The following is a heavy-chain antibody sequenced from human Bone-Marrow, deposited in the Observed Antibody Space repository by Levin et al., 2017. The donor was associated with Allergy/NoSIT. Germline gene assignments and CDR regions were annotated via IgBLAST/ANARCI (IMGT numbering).Heavy chain of an antibody. Sequence: PGGSLRLSCAASGFTFSNAWMSWVRQAPGKGLEWVGRIKSKTDGGTTDYAAPVKGRFTISRDDSKNTLYLQMNSLKTEDTAVYYCTTSDYIWGSYSQSGPPWVSHYDYDYMDVWGKGTTVTVSS. J-gene: IGHJ6*03. V-gene: IGHV3-15*01. CDR3: TTSDYIWGSYSQSGPPWVSHYDYDYMDV. D-gene: IGHD3-16*01. CDR1: GFTFSNAW. CDR2: IKSKTDGGTT.